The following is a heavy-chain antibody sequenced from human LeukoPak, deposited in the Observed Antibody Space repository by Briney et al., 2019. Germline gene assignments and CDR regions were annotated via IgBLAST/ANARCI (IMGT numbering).Heavy chain of an antibody. Sequence: SETLPLTCAVYGGSFSGYYWTWISQPPGKGLEWIGEINHGGSTNYNPSLKSRVTISVDTSKKQFSLKLHSLTAADTAVYFCVRSHLWHTGTAEIWGQGTMVTVSS. V-gene: IGHV4-34*01. D-gene: IGHD5-18*01. CDR2: INHGGST. CDR3: VRSHLWHTGTAEI. J-gene: IGHJ3*02. CDR1: GGSFSGYY.